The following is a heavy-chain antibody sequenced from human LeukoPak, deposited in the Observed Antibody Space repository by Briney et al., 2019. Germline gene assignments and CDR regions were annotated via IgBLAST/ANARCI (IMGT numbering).Heavy chain of an antibody. CDR1: GFTFSSYS. V-gene: IGHV3-23*01. CDR2: ISSSGGNT. Sequence: PGGSLRLSCAASGFTFSSYSMSWVRQAPGKGLEWVSSISSSGGNTYYPDSMKGRFTISRDNSKSTMYLQMNSLRAEDTAVYYCAKDRPTWPIDYWGQGTLVTVSS. D-gene: IGHD5-12*01. J-gene: IGHJ4*02. CDR3: AKDRPTWPIDY.